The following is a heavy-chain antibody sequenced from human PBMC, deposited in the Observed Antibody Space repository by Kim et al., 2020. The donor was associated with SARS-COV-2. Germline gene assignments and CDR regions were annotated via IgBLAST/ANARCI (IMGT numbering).Heavy chain of an antibody. J-gene: IGHJ3*02. CDR3: AKATAMEVVVVAFDI. D-gene: IGHD3-22*01. V-gene: IGHV4-31*03. Sequence: SETLSLTCTVSGGSISSGGNYWRWLRQHPGMGLEWIGYIYYNGSTYSNPSLKSRVHITVDTYKNTSSQQLSYLNAADAAVYYFAKATAMEVVVVAFDIWG. CDR1: GGSISSGGNY. CDR2: IYYNGST.